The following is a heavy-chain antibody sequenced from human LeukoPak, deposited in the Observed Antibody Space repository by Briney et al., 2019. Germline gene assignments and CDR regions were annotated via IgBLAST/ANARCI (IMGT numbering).Heavy chain of an antibody. CDR1: GYTFTGYY. V-gene: IGHV1-2*02. Sequence: WASVKVSCKASGYTFTGYYMHWVRQAPGQGLEWMGWINPNSGGTNYAQKFQGRVTMTRDTSISTAYMELSRLRSDDTAVYYCARAYPYDTEFDYWGQGTLVTVSS. D-gene: IGHD3-3*01. CDR3: ARAYPYDTEFDY. CDR2: INPNSGGT. J-gene: IGHJ4*02.